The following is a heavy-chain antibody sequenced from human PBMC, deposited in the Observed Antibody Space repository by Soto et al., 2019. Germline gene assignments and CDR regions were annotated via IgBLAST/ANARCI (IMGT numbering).Heavy chain of an antibody. CDR3: ARVXTVLGYCSGRRCYFIDF. J-gene: IGHJ4*02. CDR2: IKQDGSEK. V-gene: IGHV3-7*01. D-gene: IGHD2-15*01. Sequence: GGSLRLSCATSGFSFSTYWMSWVRQPPGKGLEWVANIKQDGSEKYFADSVKGRFTISRDNAKNSLFLQMNSLRAEDTAVYYCARVXTVLGYCSGRRCYFIDFWGQGTLVTVSS. CDR1: GFSFSTYW.